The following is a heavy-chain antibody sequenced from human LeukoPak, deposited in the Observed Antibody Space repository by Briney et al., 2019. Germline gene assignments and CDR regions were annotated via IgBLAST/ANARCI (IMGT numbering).Heavy chain of an antibody. CDR3: ARLTMVRGVINHYYYYGMDV. J-gene: IGHJ6*02. CDR1: GGSISSYY. V-gene: IGHV4-59*08. CDR2: IYYSGST. D-gene: IGHD3-10*01. Sequence: PSETLPLTCTVSGGSISSYYWSWIRQPPGKGLEWIGYIYYSGSTNYNPSLKSRVTISVDTSKNQFSLKLSSVTAADTAVYYCARLTMVRGVINHYYYYGMDVWGQGTTVTVSS.